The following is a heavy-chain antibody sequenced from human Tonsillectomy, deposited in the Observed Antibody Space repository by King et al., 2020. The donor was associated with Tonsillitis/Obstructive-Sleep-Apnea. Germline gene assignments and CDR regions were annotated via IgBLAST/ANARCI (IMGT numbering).Heavy chain of an antibody. CDR2: IDPSDSYT. CDR3: ARFSGAYCGGDCYSADYWNTDL. D-gene: IGHD2-21*02. Sequence: QLVQSGAEVKKPGESLRISCKGSGYSFTNYWINWVRQMPGKGLEWMGRIDPSDSYTNYSPSFQGHVTISADKSISTAYLQWSSLKASDTAMYYCARFSGAYCGGDCYSADYWNTDLWGRGXLVTVSS. CDR1: GYSFTNYW. J-gene: IGHJ2*01. V-gene: IGHV5-10-1*03.